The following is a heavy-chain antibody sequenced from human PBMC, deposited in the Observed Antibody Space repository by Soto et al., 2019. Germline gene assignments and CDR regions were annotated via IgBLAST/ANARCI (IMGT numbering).Heavy chain of an antibody. Sequence: QVQLQESGPGLVKPSQTLSLTCTVSGGSISSGGYYWSWIRQHPGKGLEWIGYIYYSGSTYYNPSPKRRVTISVDTSKTQFSLKLSSVTAADTAVHYCAREGGIVGATAADYWGQGTLVTVSS. V-gene: IGHV4-31*03. D-gene: IGHD1-26*01. CDR1: GGSISSGGYY. J-gene: IGHJ4*02. CDR2: IYYSGST. CDR3: AREGGIVGATAADY.